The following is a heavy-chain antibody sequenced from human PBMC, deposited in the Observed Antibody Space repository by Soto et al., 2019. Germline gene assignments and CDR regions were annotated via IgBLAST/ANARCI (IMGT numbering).Heavy chain of an antibody. CDR1: GGSISSYY. Sequence: SETLSLTCTVSGGSISSYYWSWIRQPPGKGLEWIGSVDYTGSTYYNPSLESRVTISVDTSKNQFSLKLSSVTAADTAVYYCARRYGASFDYWGQGTLVTVSS. V-gene: IGHV4-59*01. J-gene: IGHJ4*02. D-gene: IGHD4-17*01. CDR2: VDYTGST. CDR3: ARRYGASFDY.